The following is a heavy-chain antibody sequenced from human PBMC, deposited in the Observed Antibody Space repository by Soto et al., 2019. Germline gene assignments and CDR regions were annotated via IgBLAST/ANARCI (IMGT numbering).Heavy chain of an antibody. J-gene: IGHJ4*02. Sequence: GASVKVSCKASGYTFTSYDINWVRQATGQGLEWMGWMNPNSGNTGYAQKFQGRVTMTRNTSISTAYMKLSSLRSEDTATYYCAHRQRGRDYIWGSYRPAADYFDYWGQGTLVTAPQ. CDR1: GYTFTSYD. CDR2: MNPNSGNT. V-gene: IGHV1-8*01. CDR3: AHRQRGRDYIWGSYRPAADYFDY. D-gene: IGHD3-16*02.